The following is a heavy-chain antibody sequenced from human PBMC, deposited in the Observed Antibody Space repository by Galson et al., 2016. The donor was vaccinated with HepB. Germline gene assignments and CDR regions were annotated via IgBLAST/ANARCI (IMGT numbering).Heavy chain of an antibody. CDR1: GHSISKSNW. V-gene: IGHV4-28*01. Sequence: SETLSLTCTVSGHSISKSNWWVWIRQPPGQGLEWIGYIYYTGSKFYSPSLKSRVTISLDTSKNQFSLNLSSVTAVDTAVDYCAKRIDATGRYGSDVWGQGTTVTVSS. CDR2: IYYTGSK. D-gene: IGHD2-15*01. J-gene: IGHJ6*02. CDR3: AKRIDATGRYGSDV.